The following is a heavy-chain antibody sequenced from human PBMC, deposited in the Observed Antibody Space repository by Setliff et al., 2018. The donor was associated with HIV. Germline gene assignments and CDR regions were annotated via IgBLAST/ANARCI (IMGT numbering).Heavy chain of an antibody. CDR1: GGSISSGSYH. CDR3: ASSYDPNYYVSGSYHRHQGVYFDY. D-gene: IGHD3-10*01. Sequence: PSETLSLTCTVSGGSISSGSYHWSWIRQPAGKGLEWIGRFYTSGSTNYNPSLKSRVTISVEKSKNQFSLNLSSVTAADTAVYYCASSYDPNYYVSGSYHRHQGVYFDYWGQGMLVTVSS. J-gene: IGHJ4*02. V-gene: IGHV4-61*02. CDR2: FYTSGST.